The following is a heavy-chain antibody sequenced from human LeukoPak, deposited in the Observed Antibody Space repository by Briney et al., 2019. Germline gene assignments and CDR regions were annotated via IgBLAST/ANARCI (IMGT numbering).Heavy chain of an antibody. CDR2: VNPHSGGT. CDR1: GYTFTGYY. CDR3: ARDRSSLYNGNYAF. Sequence: ASVKVSCKASGYTFTGYYMHWVRQAPGQGLEWMGWVNPHSGGTSYAAKFRGRVTLTRDTSTTTSYMDLSSLTSDDTAVYYCARDRSSLYNGNYAFWGQGTLVTVSS. D-gene: IGHD5-12*01. V-gene: IGHV1-2*02. J-gene: IGHJ4*02.